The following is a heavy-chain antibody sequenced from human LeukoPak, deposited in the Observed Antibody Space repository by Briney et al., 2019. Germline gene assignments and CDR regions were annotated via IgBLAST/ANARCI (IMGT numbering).Heavy chain of an antibody. V-gene: IGHV3-23*01. CDR2: ISGSGDGT. CDR1: AFTFSNYA. J-gene: IGHJ4*02. CDR3: AKAGEQQWLRMQFDN. Sequence: GGSLRLSCAASAFTFSNYAMNWVRQAPGKGLEWVSVISGSGDGTYYADSVKGRFTISRDNSKNTLYLQMKSLRAEDTAVYYCAKAGEQQWLRMQFDNWGQGTLANVSS. D-gene: IGHD5-18*01.